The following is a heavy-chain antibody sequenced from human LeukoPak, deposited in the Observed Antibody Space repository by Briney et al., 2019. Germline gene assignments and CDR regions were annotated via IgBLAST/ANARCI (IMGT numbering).Heavy chain of an antibody. CDR3: ARDAPPNNCSSTSCYTCDYYYYYYMDG. J-gene: IGHJ6*03. D-gene: IGHD2-2*02. CDR1: GHPISSYY. CDR2: LYTSGST. Sequence: SETLTLNCTVSGHPISSYYRSWIPQPAGKGLEWPRPLYTSGSTNSYPSLNSRVTISVDTSTNQFPLNPSSVTTADTAVYYCARDAPPNNCSSTSCYTCDYYYYYYMDGAGKATT. V-gene: IGHV4-4*07.